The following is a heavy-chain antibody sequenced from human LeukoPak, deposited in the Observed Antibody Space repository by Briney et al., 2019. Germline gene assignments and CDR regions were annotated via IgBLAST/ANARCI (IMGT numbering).Heavy chain of an antibody. J-gene: IGHJ4*02. CDR1: GGSVSSGISY. D-gene: IGHD4-23*01. CDR3: ARGMTTVVSPDY. Sequence: PSETLSLTCSVSGGSVSSGISYWSRIRQPPGEGLEWIAYISDSGGSDCNPSLRGRVTISLDTSKNQFSLKLTSVSAADTAVYYCARGMTTVVSPDYWGQGTLVTVSS. V-gene: IGHV4-61*01. CDR2: ISDSGGS.